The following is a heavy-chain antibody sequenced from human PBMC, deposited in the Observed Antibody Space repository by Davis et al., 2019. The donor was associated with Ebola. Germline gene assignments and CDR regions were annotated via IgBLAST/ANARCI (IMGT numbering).Heavy chain of an antibody. V-gene: IGHV3-23*01. CDR1: GFTFSTYA. CDR3: AKSKAGTCYFVPDD. J-gene: IGHJ4*02. D-gene: IGHD2-15*01. CDR2: ICGGGGST. Sequence: GGSLRLSCAASGFTFSTYAMSWVRQAPAKGLEWVSAICGGGGSTYYADSMKGRVTISRDNSKNTLYLQINSLRAEDTAVYYCAKSKAGTCYFVPDDWGQGTLVTVSS.